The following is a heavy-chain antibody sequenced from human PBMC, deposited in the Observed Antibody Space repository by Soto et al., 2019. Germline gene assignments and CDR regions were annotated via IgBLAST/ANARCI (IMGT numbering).Heavy chain of an antibody. CDR1: GGSISSYY. CDR2: IYYAGST. Sequence: PSETLSLTCTVSGGSISSYYWSWIWQPPGRGLEWIGFIYYAGSTNYNPSLNSRVTISVDTSKNQFSLTVTSVTAADTAVYYCARRIVDTETFDYWGQGTLVTVSS. J-gene: IGHJ4*02. V-gene: IGHV4-59*08. D-gene: IGHD5-12*01. CDR3: ARRIVDTETFDY.